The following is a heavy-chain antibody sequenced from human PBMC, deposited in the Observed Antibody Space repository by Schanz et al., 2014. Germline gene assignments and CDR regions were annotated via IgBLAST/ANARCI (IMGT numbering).Heavy chain of an antibody. J-gene: IGHJ4*02. CDR2: ISYDGSNT. CDR3: ARDSFSSSYIDY. CDR1: GFTLTSHG. Sequence: QVHLVESGGGVVQPGRSLRLSCAASGFTLTSHGMHWVRQAPGKGLEWVALISYDGSNTYYPDSVKGRFTVSRDISKNMLYLQMDSLRAEDTALYYCARDSFSSSYIDYWGQGTLVTVSS. D-gene: IGHD6-13*01. V-gene: IGHV3-30*19.